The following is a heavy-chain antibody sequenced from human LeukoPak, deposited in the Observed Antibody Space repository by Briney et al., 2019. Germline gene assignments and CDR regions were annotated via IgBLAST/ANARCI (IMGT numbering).Heavy chain of an antibody. J-gene: IGHJ4*02. CDR2: ISSSSSYI. CDR1: GFTFSSYS. D-gene: IGHD6-19*01. Sequence: GGSLRLSCAASGFTFSSYSMNWVRQAPGKGLEWVSSISSSSSYIYYADSVKGRFTISRDNAKNSLYLQMNSLRAEDTAVYYCARVSIAVAGEYFDYWGQGTLVTVSS. CDR3: ARVSIAVAGEYFDY. V-gene: IGHV3-21*01.